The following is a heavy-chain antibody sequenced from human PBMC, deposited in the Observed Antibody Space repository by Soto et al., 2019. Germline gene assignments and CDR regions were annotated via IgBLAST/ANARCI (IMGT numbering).Heavy chain of an antibody. CDR2: MNPNSGNT. D-gene: IGHD2-15*01. CDR1: GYTFTSYD. J-gene: IGHJ6*02. Sequence: QVQLVQSGAEVKKPGASVKVSCKASGYTFTSYDINWVRQATGQGLEWMGWMNPNSGNTGYAQKFQGRVTMTRNTSISTAYMELSSLRSEDTAVYYCARKLVVVVAATLDYYYYGMDVWGQGNTFTVSS. CDR3: ARKLVVVVAATLDYYYYGMDV. V-gene: IGHV1-8*01.